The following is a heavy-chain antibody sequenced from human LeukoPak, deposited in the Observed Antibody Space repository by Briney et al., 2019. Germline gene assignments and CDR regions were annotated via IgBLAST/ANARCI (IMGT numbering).Heavy chain of an antibody. CDR3: ARDFHGNGYYHTFDK. D-gene: IGHD3-22*01. CDR1: GFTFSSYA. V-gene: IGHV3-7*01. Sequence: GGSLRLSCAASGFTFSSYAMNWFRQTPGKGLEWVAKIKADGGEKDHVASVKGRFTISRDNAKNSLYLQMNSLRAEDTAVYYCARDFHGNGYYHTFDKWGQGTLVTVSS. J-gene: IGHJ4*02. CDR2: IKADGGEK.